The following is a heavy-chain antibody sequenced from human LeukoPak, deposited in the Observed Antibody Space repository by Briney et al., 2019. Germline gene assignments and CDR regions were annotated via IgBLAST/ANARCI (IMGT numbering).Heavy chain of an antibody. CDR2: INAGHGNT. Sequence: ASVKVSCKASGYTFTSYAIHWVRQAPGQRLEWMGWINAGHGNTKYSQDFQGRVTITRDTSASTAYMELSSLRSEDMAVYYCARVRYYYDSSGYSDWGQGTLVTVSS. D-gene: IGHD3-22*01. J-gene: IGHJ4*02. CDR1: GYTFTSYA. CDR3: ARVRYYYDSSGYSD. V-gene: IGHV1-3*03.